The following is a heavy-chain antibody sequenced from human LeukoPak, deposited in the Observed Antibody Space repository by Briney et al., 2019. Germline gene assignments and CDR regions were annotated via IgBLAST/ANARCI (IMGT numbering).Heavy chain of an antibody. CDR1: GGTFSSYA. CDR2: IIPIFGTA. CDR3: ARDRVTIFGVVRDFAFDI. J-gene: IGHJ3*02. Sequence: ASVKVSCKASGGTFSSYAISWVRQAPGQGLEWMVGIIPIFGTANYAQKFQGRVTITADESTSTAYMELSSLRSEDTAVYYCARDRVTIFGVVRDFAFDIWGQGTLVTVSS. V-gene: IGHV1-69*13. D-gene: IGHD3-3*01.